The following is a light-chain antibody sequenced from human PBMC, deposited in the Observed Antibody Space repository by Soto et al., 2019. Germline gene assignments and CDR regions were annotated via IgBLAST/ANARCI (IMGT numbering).Light chain of an antibody. J-gene: IGKJ1*01. Sequence: EIVLTQSPGTLSLSPGERATLSCRASQSVSNNYLAWYQQKPGQAPRIVIYGASSRATGIPARFSGSGSGTDFTLTISRLEPEDFAVYYCQQYGSSRGTXGQGTKVDI. V-gene: IGKV3-20*01. CDR2: GAS. CDR3: QQYGSSRGT. CDR1: QSVSNNY.